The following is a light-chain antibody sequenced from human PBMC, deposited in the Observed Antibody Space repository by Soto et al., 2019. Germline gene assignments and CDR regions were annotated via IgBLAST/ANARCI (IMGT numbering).Light chain of an antibody. CDR2: DVS. V-gene: IGLV2-14*01. CDR1: SSDVGGYNY. CDR3: SSYTSRSSSTYV. Sequence: QSALTQPASVSGSPGQSITISCTGTSSDVGGYNYVSWYQQHPGKAPKLMIYDVSNRPSGVSNRFSGSKSGNTASLTISGLQAEDEADYYCSSYTSRSSSTYVFGIGTKVTVL. J-gene: IGLJ1*01.